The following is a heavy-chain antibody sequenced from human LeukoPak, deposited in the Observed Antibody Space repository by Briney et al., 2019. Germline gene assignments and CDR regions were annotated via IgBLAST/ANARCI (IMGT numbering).Heavy chain of an antibody. D-gene: IGHD3-10*01. CDR1: GFTFSSYA. CDR2: ISGSGGST. CDR3: AKDPLRGSGSPKDY. Sequence: GGSLRLSCAASGFTFSSYAMSWVRQAPGKGLQWVSAISGSGGSTYYADSVKGRFTISRDNSKNTLYLQMNSLRAEDTAVYYCAKDPLRGSGSPKDYWGQGTLVTVSS. J-gene: IGHJ4*02. V-gene: IGHV3-23*01.